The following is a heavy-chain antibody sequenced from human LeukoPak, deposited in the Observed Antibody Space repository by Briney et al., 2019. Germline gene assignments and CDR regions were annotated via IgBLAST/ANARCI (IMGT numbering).Heavy chain of an antibody. J-gene: IGHJ6*02. CDR2: ISSSSSTI. CDR3: ARDSLGYDYGDYYGMDV. D-gene: IGHD4-17*01. CDR1: GFTFSSYS. V-gene: IGHV3-48*04. Sequence: PGGSLRLSCAASGFTFSSYSMNWVRQAPGKGLEWVSYISSSSSTIYYADSVKGRFTISRDNAKNSLYLQMNSLRAEDTAVYYCARDSLGYDYGDYYGMDVWGQGTTVTVSS.